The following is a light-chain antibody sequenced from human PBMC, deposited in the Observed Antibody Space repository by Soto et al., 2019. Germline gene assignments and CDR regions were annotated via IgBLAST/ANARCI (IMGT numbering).Light chain of an antibody. CDR3: QKLNAYPPWT. V-gene: IGKV3-11*01. J-gene: IGKJ1*01. Sequence: EIVLTQSPATLSLSPGQRATLFCRASQNVNNYLAWYQQKPGQAPRLLIYDASNRATGIPARFSGSGSGTDFTLNISSLEPEDFATYFCQKLNAYPPWTFGQGTKVEIK. CDR1: QNVNNY. CDR2: DAS.